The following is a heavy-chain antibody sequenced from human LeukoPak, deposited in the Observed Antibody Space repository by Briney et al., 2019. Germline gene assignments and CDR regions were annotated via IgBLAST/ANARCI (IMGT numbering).Heavy chain of an antibody. CDR1: GYTFTSYY. V-gene: IGHV1-46*01. J-gene: IGHJ5*02. CDR2: INPSGGST. Sequence: GASVKVSCKASGYTFTSYYMHWVRQAPGQGLEWMGIINPSGGSTSYAQKFQGRVTMTRDMSTSTAYMELSSLRSEDTAVYYCARDWPTTVTMDNWFDPWGQGTLVTVSS. CDR3: ARDWPTTVTMDNWFDP. D-gene: IGHD4-17*01.